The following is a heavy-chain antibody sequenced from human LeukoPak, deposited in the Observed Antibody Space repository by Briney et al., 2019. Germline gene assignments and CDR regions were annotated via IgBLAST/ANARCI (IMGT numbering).Heavy chain of an antibody. D-gene: IGHD3-16*01. CDR3: AREWITNPFAPLGV. CDR2: IYTSGST. V-gene: IGHV4-4*07. CDR1: GGSISSYY. Sequence: SETLSLTCTVSGGSISSYYWSWIRQPAGKGLEWIGRIYTSGSTNYNPSLKSRVTMSVDTSKNQFSLKLSSVTAADTAVYYCAREWITNPFAPLGVWGKGTTVTVSS. J-gene: IGHJ6*04.